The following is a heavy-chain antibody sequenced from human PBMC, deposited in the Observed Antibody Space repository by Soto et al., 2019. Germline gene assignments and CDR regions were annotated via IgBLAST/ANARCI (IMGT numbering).Heavy chain of an antibody. D-gene: IGHD3-3*01. CDR1: GYSLTDNY. CDR3: ARDRDEFWTGFNALAP. J-gene: IGHJ6*01. Sequence: ASVKVSCKASGYSLTDNYMHWVRQAPGQGLEWVGWINPNSGGKESAQKFQGRVTLTREKSTSTAFLEVRGLRLDDTAVYYCARDRDEFWTGFNALAPGGQVNMVTFSS. V-gene: IGHV1-2*02. CDR2: INPNSGGK.